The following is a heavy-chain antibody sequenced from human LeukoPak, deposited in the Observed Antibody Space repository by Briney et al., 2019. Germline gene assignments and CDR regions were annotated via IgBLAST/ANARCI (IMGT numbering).Heavy chain of an antibody. CDR3: ARVRETIFGVAPPYYYYMDV. Sequence: SVKVSCKASGYTFTGYYMHWVRQAPGQGLEWMGGIIPIFGTANYAQKFQGRVTITADESTSTAYMELSSLRSEDTAVYYCARVRETIFGVAPPYYYYMDVWGKGTTVTVSS. J-gene: IGHJ6*03. CDR2: IIPIFGTA. V-gene: IGHV1-69*13. D-gene: IGHD3-3*01. CDR1: GYTFTGYY.